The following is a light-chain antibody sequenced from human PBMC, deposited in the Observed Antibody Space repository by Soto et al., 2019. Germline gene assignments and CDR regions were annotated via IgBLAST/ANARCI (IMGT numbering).Light chain of an antibody. CDR2: DVS. CDR3: SSYTSSSTLGHVV. CDR1: SSDVGGYNY. Sequence: QSALTQPASVSGSPGQSITISCTGTSSDVGGYNYVSWYQQHPGKAPKLMIYDVSNRPSGVSNRFSGSKSGNTASLTISGIQAEDEAEYYCSSYTSSSTLGHVVFGGGTKLTVL. J-gene: IGLJ2*01. V-gene: IGLV2-14*01.